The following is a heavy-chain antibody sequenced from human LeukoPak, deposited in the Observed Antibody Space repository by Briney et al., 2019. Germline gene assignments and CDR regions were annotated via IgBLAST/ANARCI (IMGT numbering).Heavy chain of an antibody. Sequence: SQTLSLTCTVSGGSIRSGGYHWSWIRQHPGKGLEWIGYIYYSGSTYYNPSLKSRVTISVDTSKNQFSLKLNSVTAADTAVYYCAKEGPLGDYGSFDYWGQGTLVTVSS. CDR2: IYYSGST. CDR1: GGSIRSGGYH. V-gene: IGHV4-31*03. CDR3: AKEGPLGDYGSFDY. J-gene: IGHJ4*02. D-gene: IGHD4-17*01.